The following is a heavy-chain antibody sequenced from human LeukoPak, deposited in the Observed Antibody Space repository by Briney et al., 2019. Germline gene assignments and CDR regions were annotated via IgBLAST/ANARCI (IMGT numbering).Heavy chain of an antibody. V-gene: IGHV3-48*03. J-gene: IGHJ4*02. CDR3: ARDPYYYGSGNYVPGFPDY. CDR2: ISSSRSNTI. CDR1: GFTFSIYE. D-gene: IGHD3-10*01. Sequence: GGSLRLSCAASGFTFSIYEMNWVRQAPGKGLEWVSYISSSRSNTIYYADSVKGRFTISRDDAKNSLYLQMSSLRVEDTAVYYCARDPYYYGSGNYVPGFPDYWGQGTLVTVSS.